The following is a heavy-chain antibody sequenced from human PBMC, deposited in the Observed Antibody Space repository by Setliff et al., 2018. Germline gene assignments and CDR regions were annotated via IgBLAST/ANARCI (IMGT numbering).Heavy chain of an antibody. V-gene: IGHV4-61*02. CDR1: GGSVSSGSYY. D-gene: IGHD1-26*01. CDR3: ARDNTMVGATDY. CDR2: IYTSGST. J-gene: IGHJ4*02. Sequence: PSETLSLTCTVSGGSVSSGSYYWSWIRQPAGKGLEWIGRIYTSGSTNYNPSLKSRVAISVDTSKNQFSLRLRSVTAADTAVYFCARDNTMVGATDYWGLGTLVTVSS.